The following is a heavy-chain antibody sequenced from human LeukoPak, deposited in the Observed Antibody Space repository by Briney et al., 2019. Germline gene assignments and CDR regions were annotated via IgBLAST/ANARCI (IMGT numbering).Heavy chain of an antibody. Sequence: ASVKVSCKASGFTVTGYYMHWVRQAPGQGLEWMGWINPNSGATNYAQKFQGRVTMTRDTSISTVYMELSRLRSDDTAVYYCTRGGPEGSGYSYGSHDYWGQGALVTVSS. CDR1: GFTVTGYY. CDR3: TRGGPEGSGYSYGSHDY. CDR2: INPNSGAT. V-gene: IGHV1-2*02. D-gene: IGHD5-18*01. J-gene: IGHJ4*02.